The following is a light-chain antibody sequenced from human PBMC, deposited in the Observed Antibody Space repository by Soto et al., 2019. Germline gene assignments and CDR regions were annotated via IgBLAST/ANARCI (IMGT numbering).Light chain of an antibody. J-gene: IGLJ1*01. Sequence: QSALTQPASVSESPGQSITISCTGTSSDLAIYNYVSWYQQQPGKAPKLMIYEVTNRPSGGSNRFSGSRSGNPASLSISGLQAEDAAEYYCSSDTESSNYGFGTGTKVT. CDR3: SSDTESSNYG. CDR1: SSDLAIYNY. V-gene: IGLV2-14*01. CDR2: EVT.